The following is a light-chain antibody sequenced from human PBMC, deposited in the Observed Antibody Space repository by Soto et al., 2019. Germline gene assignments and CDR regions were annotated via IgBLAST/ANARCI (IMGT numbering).Light chain of an antibody. CDR1: SSNIGPNY. Sequence: QSVLTQPPSVSAAPGQKVTISCSGSSSNIGPNYVSWYQQLPGTAPKLLIYDNNKRPSGIPDRFTGSKSGTSATLGITGLQTGDEADYYCGTWDNSLSARVFGGGTKLTVL. V-gene: IGLV1-51*01. CDR2: DNN. CDR3: GTWDNSLSARV. J-gene: IGLJ3*02.